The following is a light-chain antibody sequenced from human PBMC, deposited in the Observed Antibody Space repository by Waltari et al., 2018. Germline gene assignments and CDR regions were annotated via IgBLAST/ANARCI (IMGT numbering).Light chain of an antibody. J-gene: IGKJ4*01. CDR3: MQGTYGLT. CDR1: QSRGHSDGNTY. Sequence: CRSSQSRGHSDGNTYLKWFHQRPGQSPRSLIYKVFKRESGVPDRFSGSGSGTNFTLKISRVEAEDVGVYFCMQGTYGLTFGGGTKVEIK. V-gene: IGKV2-30*02. CDR2: KVF.